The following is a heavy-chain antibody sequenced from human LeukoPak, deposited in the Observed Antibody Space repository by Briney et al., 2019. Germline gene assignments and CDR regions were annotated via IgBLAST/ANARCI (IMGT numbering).Heavy chain of an antibody. CDR3: AKVQDISSWYESFDY. CDR2: ISGRGVST. CDR1: GFTFSSYG. D-gene: IGHD6-13*01. J-gene: IGHJ4*02. V-gene: IGHV3-23*01. Sequence: PGGSLRLSCAASGFTFSSYGMHWVRQAPGKGLEWVSAISGRGVSTYYADSVKGRFTASRDNPKNTLYLQMSSLRADDTAVYFCAKVQDISSWYESFDYWGQGTLVTVSS.